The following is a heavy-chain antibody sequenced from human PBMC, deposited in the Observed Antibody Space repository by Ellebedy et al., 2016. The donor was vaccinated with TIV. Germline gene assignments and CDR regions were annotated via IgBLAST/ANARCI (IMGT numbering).Heavy chain of an antibody. CDR3: ARAVADDLYYYYGMDV. J-gene: IGHJ6*02. V-gene: IGHV4-61*01. CDR1: GGSVSSGSYY. Sequence: SETLSLTCTVSGGSVSSGSYYWSWIRQPPGKGLEWIGYIYYSGSTNYNPSLKSRITISVDTSKNQFSLKLSSVTAADTAVYYCARAVADDLYYYYGMDVWGQGTTVTVSS. D-gene: IGHD6-19*01. CDR2: IYYSGST.